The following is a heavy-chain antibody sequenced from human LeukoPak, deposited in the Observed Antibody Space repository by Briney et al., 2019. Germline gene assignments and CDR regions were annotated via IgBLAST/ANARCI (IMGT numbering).Heavy chain of an antibody. CDR2: IYYSGSA. CDR1: GGSIRSYY. D-gene: IGHD6-13*01. J-gene: IGHJ2*01. CDR3: ARVYYSNSYDYWYFDL. Sequence: PSETLSLTCTVSGGSIRSYYWSWIRQPPGKGLEWIAYIYYSGSANYNPSLKSRVTISVDTSKNQFSLKLSSVTAADTAVYYCARVYYSNSYDYWYFDLWGRGTLVTVSS. V-gene: IGHV4-59*01.